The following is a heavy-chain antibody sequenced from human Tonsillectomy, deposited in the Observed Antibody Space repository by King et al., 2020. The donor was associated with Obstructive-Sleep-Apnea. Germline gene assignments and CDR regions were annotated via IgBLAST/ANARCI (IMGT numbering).Heavy chain of an antibody. J-gene: IGHJ4*02. CDR2: IKSKTDGGTT. CDR1: GFTFSNAW. V-gene: IGHV3-15*01. D-gene: IGHD2-2*01. CDR3: TTDRSCSSTSCYGGLDY. Sequence: QLVQSGGGLVKPGGSLRLSCAASGFTFSNAWISWVRQAPGKGLEWVGRIKSKTDGGTTDYAAPVKGRFTISRDDSKNTLYLQMNSLKTEDTAVYYCTTDRSCSSTSCYGGLDYWGQGTLVTVSS.